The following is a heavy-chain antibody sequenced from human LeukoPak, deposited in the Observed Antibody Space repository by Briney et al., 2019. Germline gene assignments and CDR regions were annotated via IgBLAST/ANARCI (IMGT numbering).Heavy chain of an antibody. CDR2: ISYSGYT. D-gene: IGHD4-23*01. J-gene: IGHJ4*02. Sequence: SETLSLTCTVSGGSINSYYWNWIRQPPGKGLEWVGYISYSGYTNYNPSLKSRVTISADTSKNQFSLTLTSVTAADTAVYYCARDLYGGNSGFVYWGQGTLVTVSS. CDR1: GGSINSYY. V-gene: IGHV4-59*01. CDR3: ARDLYGGNSGFVY.